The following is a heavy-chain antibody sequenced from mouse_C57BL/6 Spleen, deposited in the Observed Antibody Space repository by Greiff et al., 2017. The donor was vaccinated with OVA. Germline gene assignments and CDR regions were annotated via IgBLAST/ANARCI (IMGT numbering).Heavy chain of an antibody. J-gene: IGHJ2*01. CDR2: ISSGGDYI. Sequence: EVQLVESGEGLVKPGGSLKLSCAASGFTFSSYAMSWVRQTPEKRLEWVAYISSGGDYIYYADTVKGRFTISRDNARNTLYLQMSSLKSEDTAMYYCTRGRNDYDYFDYWGQGTTLTVSS. CDR3: TRGRNDYDYFDY. D-gene: IGHD2-4*01. CDR1: GFTFSSYA. V-gene: IGHV5-9-1*02.